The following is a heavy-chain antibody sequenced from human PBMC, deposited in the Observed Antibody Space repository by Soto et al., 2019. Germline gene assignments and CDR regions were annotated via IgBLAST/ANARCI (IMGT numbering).Heavy chain of an antibody. V-gene: IGHV1-8*01. D-gene: IGHD2-15*01. J-gene: IGHJ5*02. CDR1: GFTFASND. CDR3: AREVVVGGSLWLDP. CDR2: MNANVDAT. Sequence: QVQLVQSGAEVKKPGASVKVSCKASGFTFASNDINWVRRAPGQGLQWMGWMNANVDATDSPQEFKGRVSMTWNASISTAYLELHNLKSDDTAVYYCAREVVVGGSLWLDPWGQGSLVTVSS.